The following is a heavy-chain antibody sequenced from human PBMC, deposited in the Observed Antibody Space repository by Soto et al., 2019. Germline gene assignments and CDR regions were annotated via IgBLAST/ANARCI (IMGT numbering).Heavy chain of an antibody. CDR3: AHTWGLPFDY. V-gene: IGHV2-5*01. D-gene: IGHD3-16*01. CDR1: GFLLWTSGVG. Sequence: QITLKESGPTLVEPTQTLTLTCTYSGFLLWTSGVGVGWIRQPPGKALEWLGIIYWNDDKRYSPSLKNRFTLTSDISKSQVVLTMTNMDPVDTASYYCAHTWGLPFDYWGQGTLVIVSS. CDR2: IYWNDDK. J-gene: IGHJ4*02.